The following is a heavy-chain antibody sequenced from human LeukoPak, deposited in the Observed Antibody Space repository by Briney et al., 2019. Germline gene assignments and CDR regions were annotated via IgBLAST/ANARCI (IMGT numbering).Heavy chain of an antibody. V-gene: IGHV4-38-2*02. Sequence: SETLSLTCSVSGYSISSGYFWGWIRQPPGKGLEWIGSIYHSGGTYYNPSLKSQVTISVDTSKNQFSLILSSVTAADTAVYYCARILKYCSGGSCYPDYWGRGTLATVSS. D-gene: IGHD2-15*01. CDR2: IYHSGGT. J-gene: IGHJ4*02. CDR1: GYSISSGYF. CDR3: ARILKYCSGGSCYPDY.